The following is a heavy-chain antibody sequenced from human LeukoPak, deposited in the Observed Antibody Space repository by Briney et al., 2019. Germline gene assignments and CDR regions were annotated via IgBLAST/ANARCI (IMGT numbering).Heavy chain of an antibody. Sequence: ESGGSLRLSCAVSGFTFSSCAMHWVRQAPGKGLEWVAVIWYDGSNKYYADSVKGRFTISRDNSKNTLYLQMNSLRAEDTAVYYCAREGGNGYYSSNYFDYWGQGTLVTVSS. D-gene: IGHD3-3*01. CDR3: AREGGNGYYSSNYFDY. CDR2: IWYDGSNK. CDR1: GFTFSSCA. V-gene: IGHV3-33*08. J-gene: IGHJ4*02.